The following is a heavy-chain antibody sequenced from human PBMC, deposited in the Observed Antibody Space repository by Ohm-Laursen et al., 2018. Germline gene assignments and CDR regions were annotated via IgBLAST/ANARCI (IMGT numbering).Heavy chain of an antibody. V-gene: IGHV2-5*01. J-gene: IGHJ4*02. CDR1: GFSLNTYGVG. D-gene: IGHD3-16*01. CDR2: IYWNDDI. Sequence: TQTLTLTCTFSGFSLNTYGVGVGWIRQPPGKALEWLGIIYWNDDIPYSPSLKSRLTITKDTSKNQVVLTMTNMDPVDTATYFCAHRQRGTYIADVGYYFDYWGQGTLVTVSS. CDR3: AHRQRGTYIADVGYYFDY.